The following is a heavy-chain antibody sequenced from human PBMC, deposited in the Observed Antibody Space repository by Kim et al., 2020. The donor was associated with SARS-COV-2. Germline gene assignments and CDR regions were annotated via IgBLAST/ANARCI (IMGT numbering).Heavy chain of an antibody. CDR2: MSNDGRDK. V-gene: IGHV3-30*03. CDR1: GDTFNHYI. CDR3: AIEKGSSGRAGWFDP. Sequence: GGSLRLSCAASGDTFNHYIMHWVRQAPGKGLEWVAVMSNDGRDKCNVYSMKGRFTCSRDNSKNTVYLQLSSLRVEDTAVYYCAIEKGSSGRAGWFDPWGQGTLVTVSS. J-gene: IGHJ5*02. D-gene: IGHD3-22*01.